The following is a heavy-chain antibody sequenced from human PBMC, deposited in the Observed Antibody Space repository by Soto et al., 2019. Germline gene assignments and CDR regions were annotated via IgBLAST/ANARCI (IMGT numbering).Heavy chain of an antibody. J-gene: IGHJ6*02. CDR3: ARSQGSSTSLEIYYSYYYGMDV. V-gene: IGHV1-69*01. CDR2: IIPIPGTA. Sequence: QVQLVQSGAEVKKPGSSVKVSCKASGGTFGSYAISWVRQAPGQGLEWMGGIIPIPGTANYAQKFQSSVTITADDSTSTAYMELSSLRSEATAVYYCARSQGSSTSLEIYYSYYYGMDVWGQGTTVTVSS. CDR1: GGTFGSYA. D-gene: IGHD2-2*01.